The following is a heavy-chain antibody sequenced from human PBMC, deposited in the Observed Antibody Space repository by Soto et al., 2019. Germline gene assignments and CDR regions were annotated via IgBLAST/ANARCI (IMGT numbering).Heavy chain of an antibody. J-gene: IGHJ4*02. CDR1: GGSFSGYY. Sequence: SETLSLTCAVYGGSFSGYYWSWIRQPPGKGLEWIGEINHSGSTNYNPSLKSRVTISVDTSKNQFSLKLSSVTAADTAVYYCARGSSSSKEFDYWGQGTLVTVSS. CDR2: INHSGST. D-gene: IGHD6-6*01. CDR3: ARGSSSSKEFDY. V-gene: IGHV4-34*01.